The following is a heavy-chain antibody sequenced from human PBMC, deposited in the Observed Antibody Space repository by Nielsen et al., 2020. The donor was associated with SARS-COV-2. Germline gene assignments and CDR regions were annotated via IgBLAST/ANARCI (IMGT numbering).Heavy chain of an antibody. Sequence: SLKISCAASGFTFDDYAMHWVRQAPGKGLEWVSGISWNGGSTGYADSVKGRFTISRDNAKNSLYLQMNSLRAEDTALYYCAKIGDGYNFLDYWGQGTLVTVSS. CDR1: GFTFDDYA. CDR3: AKIGDGYNFLDY. V-gene: IGHV3-9*01. D-gene: IGHD5-24*01. J-gene: IGHJ4*02. CDR2: ISWNGGST.